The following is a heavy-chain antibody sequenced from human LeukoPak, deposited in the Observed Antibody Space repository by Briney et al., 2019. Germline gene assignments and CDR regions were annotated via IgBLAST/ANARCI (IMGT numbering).Heavy chain of an antibody. D-gene: IGHD5-18*01. CDR2: IKQDGSEK. J-gene: IGHJ4*02. CDR3: ARDRTSRQGYSYGYEDY. CDR1: GFTFSSYW. V-gene: IGHV3-7*01. Sequence: PGGSLRLSCAASGFTFSSYWMSWVRQAPGKGLEWVANIKQDGSEKYYVDSVKGGFTISRDNAKNSLYLQMNSLRAEDTAVYYCARDRTSRQGYSYGYEDYWGQGTLVTVSS.